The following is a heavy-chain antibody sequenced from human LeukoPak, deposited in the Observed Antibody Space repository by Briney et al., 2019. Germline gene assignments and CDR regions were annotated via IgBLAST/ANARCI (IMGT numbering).Heavy chain of an antibody. CDR2: IRYDESKE. Sequence: GGSHTLLCTASGVSFSSYNSHWLRQAPGKGLEWVAFIRYDESKEYYADSVKGRFTISRDNTKNTLFLQMSSLRVEDTAVYHCVRDYLVGRQRTFFSDYWGQGSLVTVSS. J-gene: IGHJ4*02. D-gene: IGHD1-26*01. CDR1: GVSFSSYN. CDR3: VRDYLVGRQRTFFSDY. V-gene: IGHV3-30*15.